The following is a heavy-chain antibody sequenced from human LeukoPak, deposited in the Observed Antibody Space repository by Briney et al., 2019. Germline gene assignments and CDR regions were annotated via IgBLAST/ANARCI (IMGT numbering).Heavy chain of an antibody. CDR1: GYTFTSYG. J-gene: IGHJ5*02. CDR2: ISAYNGNT. Sequence: ASVKVSCKASGYTFTSYGISWVRQAPGQGLEWMGWISAYNGNTNYAQKLQGRVTMTTDTSTSTAYMELRSLRSDDTAVYYCARDPRNYDYVWGSKGWFDPWGQGTLVTVPS. CDR3: ARDPRNYDYVWGSKGWFDP. D-gene: IGHD3-16*01. V-gene: IGHV1-18*01.